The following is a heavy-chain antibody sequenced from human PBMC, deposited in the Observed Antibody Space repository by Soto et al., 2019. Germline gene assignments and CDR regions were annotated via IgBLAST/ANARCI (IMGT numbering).Heavy chain of an antibody. CDR1: GFTFSSYA. V-gene: IGHV3-23*01. D-gene: IGHD2-2*01. CDR2: ISGSGGST. J-gene: IGHJ4*02. CDR3: AKLTLDIVVVPAAYYFDD. Sequence: GGSLRLSCAASGFTFSSYAMSWVRQAPGKGLEWVSAISGSGGSTYYADSVKGRFTISRDNSKNTLYLQMNSLRAEDTAVYYCAKLTLDIVVVPAAYYFDDWGQGTLVTVSS.